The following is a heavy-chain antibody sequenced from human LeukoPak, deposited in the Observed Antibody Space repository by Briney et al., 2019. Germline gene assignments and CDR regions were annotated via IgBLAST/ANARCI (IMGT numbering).Heavy chain of an antibody. CDR3: AVEKTHYSETSVHWGAFDI. D-gene: IGHD3-22*01. CDR2: INPSAGST. J-gene: IGHJ3*02. CDR1: GDTFISFY. V-gene: IGHV1-46*01. Sequence: APVKISCKASGDTFISFYIHWVRQAPGQGLEWMGIINPSAGSTSYAQKFQGRVTMTRDMSTSTLYMELSSLRSEDTAVYYCAVEKTHYSETSVHWGAFDIWGQGTMVTVSS.